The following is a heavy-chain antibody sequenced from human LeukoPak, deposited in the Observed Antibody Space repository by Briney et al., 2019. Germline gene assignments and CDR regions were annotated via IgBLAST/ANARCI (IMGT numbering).Heavy chain of an antibody. V-gene: IGHV3-30*18. J-gene: IGHJ4*01. CDR1: GFSFGGYG. CDR2: VSNDGNDE. D-gene: IGHD3-10*01. Sequence: PGRSLRLSCAASGFSFGGYGIHWVRQAPGEGLEWVAGVSNDGNDEYYAASVKGRFTISRDNSKNTLHLQMNSLRPVDTAVYFCAKDLRRNGRGGFDSWGHGTLVTVSS. CDR3: AKDLRRNGRGGFDS.